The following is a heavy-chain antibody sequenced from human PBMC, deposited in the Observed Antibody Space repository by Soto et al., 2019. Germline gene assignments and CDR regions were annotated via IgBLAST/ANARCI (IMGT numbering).Heavy chain of an antibody. V-gene: IGHV3-23*01. CDR1: GFTFSTYA. J-gene: IGHJ4*02. CDR3: AKDYGGTPFDY. D-gene: IGHD2-15*01. Sequence: HPGGSLRLSCAASGFTFSTYAMAWVRQAPGKGLEWVSVISGSGDFTYYVDSVKGRFTISRDNSKNTLYLQMNSLRAEDTAQYYCAKDYGGTPFDYWGQGTLVTVSS. CDR2: ISGSGDFT.